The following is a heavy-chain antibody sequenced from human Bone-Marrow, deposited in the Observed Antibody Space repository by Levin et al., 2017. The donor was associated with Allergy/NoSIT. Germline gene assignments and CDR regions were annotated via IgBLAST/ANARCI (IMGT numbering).Heavy chain of an antibody. Sequence: GESLKISCKASGYSSISYGISWVRQAPGQGLEWMGWINVKSGKTDYAEKFRGRVTMTTDTSTSTTYMELRSLRSDDTAVYYCARDPRVRGVIYWAQGTLVTVSS. D-gene: IGHD3-10*01. CDR2: INVKSGKT. V-gene: IGHV1-18*04. CDR1: GYSSISYG. J-gene: IGHJ4*02. CDR3: ARDPRVRGVIY.